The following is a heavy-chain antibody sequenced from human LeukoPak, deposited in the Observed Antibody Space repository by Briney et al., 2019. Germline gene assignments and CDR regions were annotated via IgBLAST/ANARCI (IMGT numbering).Heavy chain of an antibody. V-gene: IGHV3-23*01. J-gene: IGHJ5*02. CDR2: ISGSGGGT. CDR1: GFTFSSYG. D-gene: IGHD3-10*01. Sequence: GGSLRLSCAASGFTFSSYGMSWVRQAPGKGLEWVSGISGSGGGTNYADSVKGRFTISRDNSKNTLYLQTSSLRAEDTAVYYCAKAGGYGSGGYLTWFDPWGQGTLVTVSS. CDR3: AKAGGYGSGGYLTWFDP.